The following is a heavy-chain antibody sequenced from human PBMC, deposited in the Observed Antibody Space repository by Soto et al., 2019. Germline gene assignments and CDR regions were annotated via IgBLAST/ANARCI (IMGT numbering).Heavy chain of an antibody. Sequence: QVQLVESGGGVVQPGRSLRLSCAASGFTFSSYAMHWVRQAPGKGLEWVAVISYDGSNKYYADSVKGRFTISRDNSKNTLYLQMNGLRAEDTAAYYCARESARGGGYFDYWGQGTLVTVSS. D-gene: IGHD3-10*01. V-gene: IGHV3-30-3*01. CDR2: ISYDGSNK. CDR1: GFTFSSYA. J-gene: IGHJ4*02. CDR3: ARESARGGGYFDY.